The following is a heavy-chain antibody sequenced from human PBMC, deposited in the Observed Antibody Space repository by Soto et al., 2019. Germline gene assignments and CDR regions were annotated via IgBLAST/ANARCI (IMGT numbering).Heavy chain of an antibody. V-gene: IGHV1-69*05. CDR2: IIPLFDTK. CDR3: AREKARYYYDSSGYPFDP. J-gene: IGHJ5*02. Sequence: GASVKVSCKASGGTFSNSVISWLRQATEQGLEWMGGIIPLFDTKNYAQKLQGRVTMTRDTSTSTVYMELSSLRSEDTAVYYCAREKARYYYDSSGYPFDPWGQGTLVTVSS. CDR1: GGTFSNSV. D-gene: IGHD3-22*01.